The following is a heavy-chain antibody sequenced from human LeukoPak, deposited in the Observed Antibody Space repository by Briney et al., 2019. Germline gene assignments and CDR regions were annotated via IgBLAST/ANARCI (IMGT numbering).Heavy chain of an antibody. D-gene: IGHD3-22*01. J-gene: IGHJ6*03. CDR2: IKQDGSEK. CDR3: ASYLIGAYYYYMDV. V-gene: IGHV3-7*01. Sequence: GGSLRLSCAASGFTFSSYWMSWVRQAPGKGLEWVANIKQDGSEKYYVDSVEGRFTISRDNAKNSLYLQMNSLRAEDTAVYYCASYLIGAYYYYMDVWGKGTTVTVSS. CDR1: GFTFSSYW.